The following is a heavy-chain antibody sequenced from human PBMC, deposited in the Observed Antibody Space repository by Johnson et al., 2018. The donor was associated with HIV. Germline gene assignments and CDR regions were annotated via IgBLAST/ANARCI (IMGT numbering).Heavy chain of an antibody. CDR3: ARVYYYDSSGIDAFDI. J-gene: IGHJ3*02. Sequence: QEQLVESGGGVVQPGRSLRLSCVVSGFTFSNYGMHWVRQAPGKGLEWVAVISYDGSYKYYTDSVRGRFTISRDNSKNSLYLQMNSRRAEDTAVYYCARVYYYDSSGIDAFDIWGQGTMVTVSS. D-gene: IGHD3-22*01. V-gene: IGHV3-30*03. CDR2: ISYDGSYK. CDR1: GFTFSNYG.